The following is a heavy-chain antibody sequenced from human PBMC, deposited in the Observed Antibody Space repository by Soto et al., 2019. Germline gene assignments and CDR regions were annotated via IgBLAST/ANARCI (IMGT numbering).Heavy chain of an antibody. V-gene: IGHV1-18*01. Sequence: QDQLVQSGVEVKKPGASVKVSCKASGYSFTNYGITWVRQAPGQGFEGMGWISAYNGNTNYAQKFQGRVTMTTDASTSTAYLELRSLRSDDTAVYYCARDRGVAPPVAGNTHYHYYMDVWGKGTTVTVSS. CDR1: GYSFTNYG. D-gene: IGHD6-19*01. CDR3: ARDRGVAPPVAGNTHYHYYMDV. CDR2: ISAYNGNT. J-gene: IGHJ6*03.